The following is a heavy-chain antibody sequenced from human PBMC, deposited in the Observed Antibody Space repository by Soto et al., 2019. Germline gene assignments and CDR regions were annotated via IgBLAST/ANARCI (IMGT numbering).Heavy chain of an antibody. D-gene: IGHD4-17*01. CDR1: GFTFSSYP. CDR3: ARYLYADYDVIGRAGMDV. V-gene: IGHV3-30-3*01. Sequence: GGSLRLSCAASGFTFSSYPMHWVRQAPGKGLEWVVVISYDGSKKYYADFVKGRFTISRDNSKNTLYLEMNSLRAEDTAVYYCARYLYADYDVIGRAGMDVWGQGTTVTVSS. CDR2: ISYDGSKK. J-gene: IGHJ6*02.